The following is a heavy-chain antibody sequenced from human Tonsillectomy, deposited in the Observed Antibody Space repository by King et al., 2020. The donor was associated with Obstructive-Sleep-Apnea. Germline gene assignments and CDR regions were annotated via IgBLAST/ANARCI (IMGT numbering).Heavy chain of an antibody. J-gene: IGHJ4*02. V-gene: IGHV1-69*09. D-gene: IGHD5-12*01. CDR1: GGTFSSNA. Sequence: QLVQSGAEVKKPGSSVKVSCKASGGTFSSNAISWVRQAPGQGLEWMGKVVPVLGITNYAQKFQGRVTITADKSTTTAYMELSSLRSSDTAVYYCASLDISDYDFVGVYFEYWGQGTLVTVSS. CDR3: ASLDISDYDFVGVYFEY. CDR2: VVPVLGIT.